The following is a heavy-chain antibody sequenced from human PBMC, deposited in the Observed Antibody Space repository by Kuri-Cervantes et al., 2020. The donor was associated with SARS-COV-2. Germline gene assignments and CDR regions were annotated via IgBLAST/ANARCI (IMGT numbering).Heavy chain of an antibody. CDR3: ASQAAKYCSSTSCYTGVFDY. J-gene: IGHJ4*02. D-gene: IGHD2-2*02. CDR2: IYYSGST. Sequence: SETLSLTCTVSDGSISSSSYYWGWIRQPPGKGLEWIGSIYYSGSTYYNPSLKSRVTISVDTSKNQFSLKLSSVTAADTAVYYCASQAAKYCSSTSCYTGVFDYWGQGTLVTVSS. CDR1: DGSISSSSYY. V-gene: IGHV4-39*01.